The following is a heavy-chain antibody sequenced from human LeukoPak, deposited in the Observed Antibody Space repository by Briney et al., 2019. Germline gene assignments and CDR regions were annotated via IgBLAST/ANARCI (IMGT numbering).Heavy chain of an antibody. CDR1: GFTVSSNY. CDR2: IYSGGTT. D-gene: IGHD3-22*01. Sequence: GGSLRLSCAASGFTVSSNYMSWVRQAPGKGLEWVSVIYSGGTTYYSDSVKGRFTISRDNSKNTLYLQMNSLTAEDTAVYYCARASGYYDSSGYYSFDYWGQGTLVTVSS. CDR3: ARASGYYDSSGYYSFDY. V-gene: IGHV3-66*01. J-gene: IGHJ4*02.